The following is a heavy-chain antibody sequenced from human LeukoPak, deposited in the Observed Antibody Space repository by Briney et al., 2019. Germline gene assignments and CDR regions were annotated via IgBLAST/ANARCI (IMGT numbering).Heavy chain of an antibody. V-gene: IGHV1-8*01. D-gene: IGHD2-2*01. CDR2: MNPNSGNT. CDR3: ARGPRYCSSTSCSKDAFDI. Sequence: ASVKVSCKASGYTFTSYDINWVRQATGQGLEWMGWMNPNSGNTGYAQKFQGRVTMTRNTSISTAYMELSSLRSEDTAVYYCARGPRYCSSTSCSKDAFDIWGQGTTVTVSS. J-gene: IGHJ3*02. CDR1: GYTFTSYD.